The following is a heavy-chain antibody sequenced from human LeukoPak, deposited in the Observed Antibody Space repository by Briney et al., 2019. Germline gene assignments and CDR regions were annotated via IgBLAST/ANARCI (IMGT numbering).Heavy chain of an antibody. D-gene: IGHD3-3*01. J-gene: IGHJ4*02. V-gene: IGHV3-7*01. CDR2: IKQDVSEK. CDR1: GFTSMTYW. Sequence: GGSLRLSCAASGFTSMTYWMSWVRQAPGKGLEWVANIKQDVSEKYYVDSVKGRFTISRDNAKNSLYLEMSSLRAEDTAVYYCATIEAVRFQYWGQGTLVAVSS. CDR3: ATIEAVRFQY.